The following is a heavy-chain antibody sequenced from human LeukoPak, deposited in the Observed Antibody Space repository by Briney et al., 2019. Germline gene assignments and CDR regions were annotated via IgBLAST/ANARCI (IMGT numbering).Heavy chain of an antibody. CDR1: GYTFTAYY. CDR2: ISPNSGGT. V-gene: IGHV1-2*02. D-gene: IGHD6-6*01. Sequence: ASVKVSCKASGYTFTAYYIHWVRQAPGQGLEWMGWISPNSGGTNYAPKFQGRVTMTRDTYISTAYMEMSSLRSDDTAVYYCARDYSSSPPRTFDYWGRGTLATVSS. J-gene: IGHJ4*02. CDR3: ARDYSSSPPRTFDY.